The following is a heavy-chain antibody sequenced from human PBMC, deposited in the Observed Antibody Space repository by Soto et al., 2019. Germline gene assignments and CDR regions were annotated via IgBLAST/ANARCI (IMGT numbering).Heavy chain of an antibody. D-gene: IGHD3-3*01. CDR3: ASRSTYNLWTGYIYYGMDV. V-gene: IGHV3-7*03. CDR2: INQDGSEK. J-gene: IGHJ6*02. CDR1: GFTFRTYL. Sequence: WGSLRLSCAASGFTFRTYLVNWVRQSPGKGLEWVANINQDGSEKYYVDSVKGRFTISRDNAKNSLYLQMNSLRAEDRAGYYRASRSTYNLWTGYIYYGMDVWGQGTTVTVYS.